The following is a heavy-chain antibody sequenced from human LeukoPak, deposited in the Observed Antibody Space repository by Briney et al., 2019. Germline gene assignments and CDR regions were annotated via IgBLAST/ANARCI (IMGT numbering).Heavy chain of an antibody. CDR2: IYYSGST. Sequence: SETLSLTCTVSGGSISSYYWSWIRQPPGKGLEWIGYIYYSGSTNYNPSLKSRVTISVDTSKIQFSLKLSSVTAADTAVYYCARSAYCGGDCYSDIWGQGTMVTVSS. D-gene: IGHD2-21*01. V-gene: IGHV4-59*12. CDR1: GGSISSYY. CDR3: ARSAYCGGDCYSDI. J-gene: IGHJ3*02.